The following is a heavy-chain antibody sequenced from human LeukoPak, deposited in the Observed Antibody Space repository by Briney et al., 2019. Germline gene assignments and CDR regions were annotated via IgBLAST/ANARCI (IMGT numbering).Heavy chain of an antibody. CDR2: INSDGSST. J-gene: IGHJ4*02. CDR1: GFTFSSYW. Sequence: GGSLRLSCAASGFTFSSYWMHWVHQAPGKGLVWVSRINSDGSSTSYADSVKGRFTISRDNAKNTLYLQLNSLRAGDTAIYYCTKDRRGPAAGTWYFDSWGQGTLVTVSS. CDR3: TKDRRGPAAGTWYFDS. D-gene: IGHD6-13*01. V-gene: IGHV3-74*01.